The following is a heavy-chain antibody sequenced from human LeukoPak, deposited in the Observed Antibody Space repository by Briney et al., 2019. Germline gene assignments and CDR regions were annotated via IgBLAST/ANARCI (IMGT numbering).Heavy chain of an antibody. D-gene: IGHD3-10*01. CDR1: GFIFRSYA. J-gene: IGHJ4*02. CDR3: ARPHSSITMVRGVLGN. V-gene: IGHV3-23*01. Sequence: GGPLRLSCAASGFIFRSYAMSWVRRAPGKGLEWVAGFNETGDIPYYADSVRGRFTISRDTSEDTLYLQMNRLRAEDTAIYYCARPHSSITMVRGVLGNWGQGTLVTVSS. CDR2: FNETGDIP.